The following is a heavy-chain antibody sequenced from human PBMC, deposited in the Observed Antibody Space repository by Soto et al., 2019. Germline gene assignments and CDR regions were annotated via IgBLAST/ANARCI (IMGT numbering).Heavy chain of an antibody. V-gene: IGHV4-34*01. CDR3: ATYDRGNPNNNWFDP. D-gene: IGHD3-10*01. Sequence: QVQLQQWGAGLLKPSETLSLTCAVYGGSFSGYYWSWIRQPPGKGLEWIGEINHSGRTNYNPSLKSRVTISVDTSKNQFSLKLSSVTAADTAVYYCATYDRGNPNNNWFDPWGQGTLVTVSS. CDR2: INHSGRT. J-gene: IGHJ5*02. CDR1: GGSFSGYY.